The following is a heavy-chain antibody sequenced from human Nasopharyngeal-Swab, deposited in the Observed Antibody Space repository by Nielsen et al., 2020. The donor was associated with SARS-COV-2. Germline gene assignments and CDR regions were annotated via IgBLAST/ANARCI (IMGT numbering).Heavy chain of an antibody. D-gene: IGHD3-10*01. Sequence: SQTLSLTCAVYGGSFSAYYWSWIRQPPGKGLEWIGEINDSGSTNYNASLKSRVTISADTSKKQFALRLTSVTAADTAVYYCAREPRQRVYDSGPRPFDYWGQGTLVTVSS. CDR2: INDSGST. J-gene: IGHJ4*02. CDR1: GGSFSAYY. V-gene: IGHV4-34*01. CDR3: AREPRQRVYDSGPRPFDY.